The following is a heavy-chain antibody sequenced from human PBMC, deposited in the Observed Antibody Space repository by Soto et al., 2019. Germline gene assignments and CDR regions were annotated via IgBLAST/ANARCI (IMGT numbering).Heavy chain of an antibody. D-gene: IGHD6-13*01. CDR1: GDSIGSYH. V-gene: IGHV4-59*01. Sequence: SETLSLTCTVSGDSIGSYHWSWVRQPPGKGLEWIGFMFSRGSDNYNPSLQSRVNISVDTSKRQLSLKLTSVAAADTDVYSCARVRAAAGPVDSWGQGTLVTVSS. CDR2: MFSRGSD. J-gene: IGHJ4*02. CDR3: ARVRAAAGPVDS.